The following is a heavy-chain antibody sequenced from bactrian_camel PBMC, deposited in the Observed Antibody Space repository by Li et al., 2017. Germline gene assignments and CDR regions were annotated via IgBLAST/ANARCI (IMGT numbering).Heavy chain of an antibody. CDR2: INNRGGTT. CDR1: GFTGSSYW. J-gene: IGHJ7*01. Sequence: HVQLVESGGGLVQPGGSLRLSCATSGFTGSSYWMYWVRQAPGKGLEWVSAINNRGGTTIFAKSVEGRFTSSRVNAKKTVYLQMVTPSSEDTATYYCVSGGGTLYTGYGMDYWGKGTQVTVS. D-gene: IGHD2*01. V-gene: IGHV3S1*01.